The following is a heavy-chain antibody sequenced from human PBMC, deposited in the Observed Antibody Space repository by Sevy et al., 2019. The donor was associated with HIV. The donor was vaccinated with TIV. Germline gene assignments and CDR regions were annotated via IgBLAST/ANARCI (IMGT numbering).Heavy chain of an antibody. CDR3: TRVDCSGHSDY. CDR2: IHHSGTT. J-gene: IGHJ4*02. Sequence: SETLSLTCTVSGGSVSGYFWSWIRQPPGRGLEWIGNIHHSGTTKYNPSLKSRLTISVDTSKNQFSLILTSATAADTAVYYCTRVDCSGHSDYWGQGTPVTVSS. D-gene: IGHD2-15*01. V-gene: IGHV4-59*02. CDR1: GGSVSGYF.